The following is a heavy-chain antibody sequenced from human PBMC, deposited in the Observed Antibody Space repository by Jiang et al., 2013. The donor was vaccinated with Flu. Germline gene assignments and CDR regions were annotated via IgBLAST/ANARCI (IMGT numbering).Heavy chain of an antibody. V-gene: IGHV1-46*01. Sequence: SGAEVKKPGASVKVSCKASGYSFTSHSFTNYYMHWVRQAPGQGLEWMGIINPTAGSTSYAQKFQGRVTMTRDTSTSTVYMELSSLRSEDTAVYYCARGFSSGAYYHDAFDIWGQGAMVTVSS. CDR2: INPTAGST. J-gene: IGHJ3*02. D-gene: IGHD1-26*01. CDR1: GYSFTSHSFTNYY. CDR3: ARGFSSGAYYHDAFDI.